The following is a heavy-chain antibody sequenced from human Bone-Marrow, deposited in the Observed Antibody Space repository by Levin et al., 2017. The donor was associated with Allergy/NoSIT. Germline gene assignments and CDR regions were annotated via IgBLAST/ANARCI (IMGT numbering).Heavy chain of an antibody. CDR3: AKVRSGLDAFDI. Sequence: ASVKVSCAASGFTFSSSAMTWVRQAPGKGLEWVSSISAGDASTYYTDSVKGRLTVSRDNSKNTLYLQMNSLRVEDTALYYCAKVRSGLDAFDIWGQGTMVTVSS. CDR1: GFTFSSSA. J-gene: IGHJ3*02. V-gene: IGHV3-23*01. CDR2: ISAGDAST. D-gene: IGHD3/OR15-3a*01.